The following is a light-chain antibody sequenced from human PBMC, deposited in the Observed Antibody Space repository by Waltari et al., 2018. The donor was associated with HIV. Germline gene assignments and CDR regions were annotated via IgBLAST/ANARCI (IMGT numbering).Light chain of an antibody. Sequence: QSVLTQPASVSGALGQRVTISCTGRSSNIGADYDVHWYQQFPGAAPKLLIYMNINLPAGVPDRFSGSKSGSSASRSITGLQAEDEADYYCQSYHSRLTAWVFGGGTQVTVL. CDR2: MNI. V-gene: IGLV1-40*01. J-gene: IGLJ3*02. CDR3: QSYHSRLTAWV. CDR1: SSNIGADYD.